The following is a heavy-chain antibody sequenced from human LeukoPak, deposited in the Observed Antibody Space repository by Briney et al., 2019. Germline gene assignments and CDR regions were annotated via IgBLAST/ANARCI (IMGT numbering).Heavy chain of an antibody. CDR2: ISSSAGTI. V-gene: IGHV3-11*04. D-gene: IGHD6-19*01. CDR1: GFTFSDYY. CDR3: ARSSGWYHRGPDYYYYYMDV. J-gene: IGHJ6*03. Sequence: GGSLRLSCAASGFTFSDYYMSWIRQAPGKGLEWVSYISSSAGTIYYADSVKGRFTISRDNDKNSLYLQMNSLRAEDTAVYYCARSSGWYHRGPDYYYYYMDVWGKGTTVTVS.